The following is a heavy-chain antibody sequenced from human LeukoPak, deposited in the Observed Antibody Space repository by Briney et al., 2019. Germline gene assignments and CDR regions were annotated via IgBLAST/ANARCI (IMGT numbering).Heavy chain of an antibody. J-gene: IGHJ5*02. CDR3: ASSRRWLRSNWFDP. D-gene: IGHD5-12*01. Sequence: SETLSLTCTVSGGSISSYYWSWIRQPPGKGLEWIGYIYYSGSTNYNPSLKSRVTISVDKSKNQFSLKLSSVTAADTAVYYCASSRRWLRSNWFDPWGQGTLVTVSS. V-gene: IGHV4-59*12. CDR2: IYYSGST. CDR1: GGSISSYY.